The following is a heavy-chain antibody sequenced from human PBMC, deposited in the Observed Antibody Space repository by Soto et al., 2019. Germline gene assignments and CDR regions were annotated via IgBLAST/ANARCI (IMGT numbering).Heavy chain of an antibody. Sequence: PSETLSLACTVSGGSFSSYYWSWIRQPPGKGLEWIGYIHNSGSTNYDPSLENRVTISVDTSENQFSLKLTSVTAADTAIYYCGRGRTGSHSTFVDVWGQGIKVTVSS. CDR2: IHNSGST. CDR1: GGSFSSYY. V-gene: IGHV4-59*01. CDR3: GRGRTGSHSTFVDV. D-gene: IGHD2-8*02. J-gene: IGHJ6*02.